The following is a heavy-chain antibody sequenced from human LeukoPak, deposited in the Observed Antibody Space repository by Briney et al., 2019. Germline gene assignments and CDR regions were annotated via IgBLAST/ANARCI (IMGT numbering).Heavy chain of an antibody. V-gene: IGHV4-39*01. Sequence: SETLSLTRTVSGGSISSSSYYWGWIRQPPGKGLEGIGSIYYSGSTYYNPSLKSRVTISVDTSKNQFSLKLSSVTAADTAVYYCARRPVLRFLGSDAFDIWGQGTMVTVSS. D-gene: IGHD3-3*01. J-gene: IGHJ3*02. CDR2: IYYSGST. CDR3: ARRPVLRFLGSDAFDI. CDR1: GGSISSSSYY.